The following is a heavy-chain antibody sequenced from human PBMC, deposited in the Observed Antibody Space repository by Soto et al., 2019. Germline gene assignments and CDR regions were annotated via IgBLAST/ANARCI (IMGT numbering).Heavy chain of an antibody. J-gene: IGHJ3*02. V-gene: IGHV5-51*01. CDR3: EKQDHRGALEI. D-gene: IGHD3-10*01. CDR2: IYPGGSDT. Sequence: PGESLKISCKRSGKAFTSFWVVLGRQMPGRGLEWMGNIYPGGSDTRYTPPFQGQVTISADKSTNTAYLQWHSLQASDTALYYCEKQDHRGALEIWGQGTKVTVSS. CDR1: GKAFTSFW.